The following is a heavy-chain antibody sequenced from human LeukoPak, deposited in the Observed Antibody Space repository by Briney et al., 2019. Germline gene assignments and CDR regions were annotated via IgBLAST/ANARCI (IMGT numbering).Heavy chain of an antibody. CDR3: VKDNPLDY. Sequence: PGGSLRLSCAASGITFSDAWMSWVRQAPGKGLEWVSVIYSGGSTYYADSVKGRFTISRDNSKNTLYLYVNSLRPDDSAVYYCVKDNPLDYWGQGTLVIVSS. D-gene: IGHD2-15*01. V-gene: IGHV3-66*02. CDR1: GITFSDAW. CDR2: IYSGGST. J-gene: IGHJ4*02.